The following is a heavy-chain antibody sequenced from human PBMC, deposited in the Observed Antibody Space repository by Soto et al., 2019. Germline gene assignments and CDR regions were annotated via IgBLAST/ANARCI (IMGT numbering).Heavy chain of an antibody. CDR1: GGTFSSYA. CDR3: ARLARDFWSGYWYGMDV. CDR2: IIPIFGTA. D-gene: IGHD3-3*01. J-gene: IGHJ6*02. Sequence: QVQLVQSGAEVKKPGSSVKVSCKASGGTFSSYAISWVRQAPGQGLEWMGGIIPIFGTANYAQKFQGRVMFPADESLRTAYRVLSSMRFEDTAVYYGARLARDFWSGYWYGMDVWGQGTTVTVSS. V-gene: IGHV1-69*12.